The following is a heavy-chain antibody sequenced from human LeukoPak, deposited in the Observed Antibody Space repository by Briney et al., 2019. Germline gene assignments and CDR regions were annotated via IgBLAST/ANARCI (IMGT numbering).Heavy chain of an antibody. D-gene: IGHD2-15*01. CDR2: IYYNGKT. CDR3: ARGGGLFYG. J-gene: IGHJ4*01. CDR1: VGSITYYY. V-gene: IGHV4-59*01. Sequence: SETLSLTPTVSVGSITYYYWSWIPPSPGKGLEWIGYIYYNGKTKYNTYLPSRASISVETSKNRFCPEVTSVTAADTAVYYCARGGGLFYGWGHGALV.